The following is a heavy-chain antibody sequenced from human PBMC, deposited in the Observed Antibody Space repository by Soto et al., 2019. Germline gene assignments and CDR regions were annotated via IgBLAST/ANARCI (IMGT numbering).Heavy chain of an antibody. V-gene: IGHV4-34*01. CDR2: INHSGST. CDR1: CGSFSGYY. CDR3: ARGQGTIFGVVIRYGMDV. J-gene: IGHJ6*02. Sequence: PSVTLSLTCAVYCGSFSGYYWSWIRQPPGKGLEWIGEINHSGSTNYNPSLKSRVTISVDTSKNQFSLKLSSVTAADTAVYYCARGQGTIFGVVIRYGMDVWGQGTTVTVS. D-gene: IGHD3-3*01.